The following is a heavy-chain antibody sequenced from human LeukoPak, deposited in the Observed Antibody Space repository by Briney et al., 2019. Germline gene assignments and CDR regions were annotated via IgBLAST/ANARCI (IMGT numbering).Heavy chain of an antibody. Sequence: GGSLRLSCAASRFTFSSYAMSWVRQAPGKGLEWVSAISGGGGTTYYADSVKGRFTISRDDSKNTLYLQMNSLRAEDTAVYYCAKGLGCSGGSCPRVYYGMDVWGQGTTVTVSS. D-gene: IGHD2-15*01. CDR1: RFTFSSYA. CDR2: ISGGGGTT. CDR3: AKGLGCSGGSCPRVYYGMDV. J-gene: IGHJ6*02. V-gene: IGHV3-23*01.